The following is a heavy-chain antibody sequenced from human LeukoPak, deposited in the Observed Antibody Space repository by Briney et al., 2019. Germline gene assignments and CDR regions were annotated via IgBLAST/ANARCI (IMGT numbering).Heavy chain of an antibody. CDR3: ARAMGYNWFDP. Sequence: PGGPLRLSCAASGFTFSSYWMHWVRHAPGKGLVGVSRINSDGSSTGYADSVKGRFTISRDNARNTLYLQMNSLRAEDTAVYYCARAMGYNWFDPWGQGTLVTVSS. V-gene: IGHV3-74*01. CDR1: GFTFSSYW. J-gene: IGHJ5*02. CDR2: INSDGSST.